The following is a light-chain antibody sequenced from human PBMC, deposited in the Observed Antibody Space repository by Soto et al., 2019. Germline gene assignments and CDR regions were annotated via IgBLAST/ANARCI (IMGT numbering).Light chain of an antibody. V-gene: IGKV3-15*01. CDR3: QQYNNWPPT. J-gene: IGKJ1*01. Sequence: EIVMTQSPATLSVSAGERATLSCRASQSVSSNLAWYQQKTGQAPRILIYGASTRATGIPARFSGSGSGTEFTLTISRLQSEDFEVYYCQQYNNWPPTFGQGTKVDIK. CDR2: GAS. CDR1: QSVSSN.